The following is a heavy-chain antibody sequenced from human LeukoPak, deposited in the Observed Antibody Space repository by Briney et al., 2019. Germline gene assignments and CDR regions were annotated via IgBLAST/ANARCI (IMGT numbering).Heavy chain of an antibody. CDR2: IYSSGST. CDR3: ARTPIYYFDNSGYYN. J-gene: IGHJ4*02. D-gene: IGHD3-22*01. V-gene: IGHV4-59*10. Sequence: SETLSLTCAGYGGSFSGYYWSWIRQPAGKGLEWIGLIYSSGSTSYNPSLKSRVTMSVDTSKKQFSLRLGSVTAADTAVYYCARTPIYYFDNSGYYNWGQGTLVTVSS. CDR1: GGSFSGYY.